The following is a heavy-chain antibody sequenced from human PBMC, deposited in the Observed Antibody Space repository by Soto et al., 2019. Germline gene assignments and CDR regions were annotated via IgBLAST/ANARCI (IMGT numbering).Heavy chain of an antibody. CDR1: GFMFSSYR. D-gene: IGHD3-3*01. CDR3: VKDTTSGTIFGVDSGAMDV. Sequence: EEQLVESGGGLVKRGGSLTLSCAASGFMFSSYRMNWVRQAPGKGLEWVSSINSGATYRYYADSVQGRFTISRNNARNSLYLQMNSLGTEDTAFYFCVKDTTSGTIFGVDSGAMDVWGRGTTVTVSS. CDR2: INSGATYR. J-gene: IGHJ6*02. V-gene: IGHV3-21*04.